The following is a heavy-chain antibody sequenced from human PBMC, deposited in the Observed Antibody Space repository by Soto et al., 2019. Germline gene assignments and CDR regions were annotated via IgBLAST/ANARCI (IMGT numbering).Heavy chain of an antibody. CDR3: ARGGADHYNFGMDV. CDR2: MNGAATST. J-gene: IGHJ6*02. Sequence: QLSESGGRLQQPGGSLTLSCAASGFTLSTYAMTWVRQAPGKGLEWVSSMNGAATSTSYADSVKGRFTMSRDNFKNPLYLEVKLLRPDDTAVYYCARGGADHYNFGMDVWGQGTTGIVSS. D-gene: IGHD3-10*01. CDR1: GFTLSTYA. V-gene: IGHV3-23*05.